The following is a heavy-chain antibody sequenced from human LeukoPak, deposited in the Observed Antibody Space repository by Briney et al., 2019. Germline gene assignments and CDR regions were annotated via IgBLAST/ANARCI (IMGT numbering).Heavy chain of an antibody. Sequence: GGSLTLSCAASGFTFSSYGMHWVRQAPGKGLEWVAFICYDGSNKYYADSVKRRFTISRDDSKNTLYLQMNSLRAEDTAVYYCGKGSDYDILTGYYMGYYYMDVWGKGTTVTISS. D-gene: IGHD3-9*01. CDR2: ICYDGSNK. CDR1: GFTFSSYG. CDR3: GKGSDYDILTGYYMGYYYMDV. V-gene: IGHV3-30*02. J-gene: IGHJ6*03.